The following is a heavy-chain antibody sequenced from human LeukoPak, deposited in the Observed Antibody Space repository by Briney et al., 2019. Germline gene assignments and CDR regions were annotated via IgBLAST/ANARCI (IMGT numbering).Heavy chain of an antibody. Sequence: ASVEVSCKASGGTFSSYAISWVRQAPGQGLEWMGGIIPIFGTANYAQKFQGRVTITADKSTSTAYMELSSLRSEDTAVYYCAIHLGATWGYFDYWGQGTLVTVSS. D-gene: IGHD1-26*01. CDR3: AIHLGATWGYFDY. J-gene: IGHJ4*02. CDR2: IIPIFGTA. V-gene: IGHV1-69*06. CDR1: GGTFSSYA.